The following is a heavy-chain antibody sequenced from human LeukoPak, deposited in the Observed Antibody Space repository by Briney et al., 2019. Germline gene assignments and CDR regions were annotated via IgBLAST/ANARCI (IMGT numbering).Heavy chain of an antibody. CDR1: GYTFTSYG. CDR3: ARVYSSGWGGYYYYHYMDV. D-gene: IGHD6-19*01. V-gene: IGHV1-18*01. CDR2: ISAYNGNT. J-gene: IGHJ6*03. Sequence: GASVKVSCKASGYTFTSYGISWVRQAPGQGLEWMGWISAYNGNTNYAQKLQGRVTMTTDTSTSTAYMELRSLRSDDTAVYYCARVYSSGWGGYYYYHYMDVWGKGTTVTVSS.